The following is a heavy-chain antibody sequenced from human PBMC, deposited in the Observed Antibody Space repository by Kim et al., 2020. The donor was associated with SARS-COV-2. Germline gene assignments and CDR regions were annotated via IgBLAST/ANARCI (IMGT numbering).Heavy chain of an antibody. J-gene: IGHJ5*02. D-gene: IGHD3-10*01. CDR3: ARDHRGGNWFDP. V-gene: IGHV4-34*01. CDR1: GGSFSGYY. Sequence: SETLSLTCAVYGGSFSGYYWSWIRQPPGKGLEWIGEINHSGSTNYNPSLKSRVTISVDTSKNQFSLKLSSVTAADTAVYYCARDHRGGNWFDPWGQGTLVTVSS. CDR2: INHSGST.